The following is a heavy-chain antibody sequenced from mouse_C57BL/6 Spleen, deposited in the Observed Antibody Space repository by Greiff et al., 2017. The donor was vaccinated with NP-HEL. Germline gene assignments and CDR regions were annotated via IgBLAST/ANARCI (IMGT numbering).Heavy chain of an antibody. Sequence: QVQLQQSGPELVKPGASVKISCKASGYAFSSSWMNWVKQRPGKGLEWIGRIYPGDGDTNYNGKFKGKATLTADKSSSTAYMQLSSLTSEDSAVYFCARSGGGNLFAYWGQGTLVTVSA. CDR1: GYAFSSSW. CDR3: ARSGGGNLFAY. V-gene: IGHV1-82*01. D-gene: IGHD2-1*01. J-gene: IGHJ3*01. CDR2: IYPGDGDT.